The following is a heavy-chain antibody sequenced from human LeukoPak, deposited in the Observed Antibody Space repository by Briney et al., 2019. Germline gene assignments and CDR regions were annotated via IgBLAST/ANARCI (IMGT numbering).Heavy chain of an antibody. CDR1: GFTFSGSA. J-gene: IGHJ4*02. V-gene: IGHV3-73*01. CDR3: TRHDYDSREEGLDY. D-gene: IGHD3-22*01. CDR2: IRSKANSYAT. Sequence: QPGGSLRLSCAASGFTFSGSAMHWVRQASGKGLEWVGRIRSKANSYATAYPASVKGRFTTSRDDSKNTAYLQMNSLETEDTAVYYCTRHDYDSREEGLDYWGQGTLVTVSS.